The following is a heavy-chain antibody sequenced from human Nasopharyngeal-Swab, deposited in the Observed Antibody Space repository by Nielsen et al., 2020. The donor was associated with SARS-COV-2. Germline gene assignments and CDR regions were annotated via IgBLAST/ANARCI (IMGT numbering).Heavy chain of an antibody. Sequence: GGSLRLSCAASGFTFSDYYMSWIRHIPGKGLEWVSYISGSSSHTSYADSVKGRFTISRDNAKNSLYPEMTSLRADDTAVYYCARTSYYGSGSLDYWVQGTQVTVSS. D-gene: IGHD3-10*01. CDR2: ISGSSSHT. CDR1: GFTFSDYY. J-gene: IGHJ4*02. CDR3: ARTSYYGSGSLDY. V-gene: IGHV3-11*03.